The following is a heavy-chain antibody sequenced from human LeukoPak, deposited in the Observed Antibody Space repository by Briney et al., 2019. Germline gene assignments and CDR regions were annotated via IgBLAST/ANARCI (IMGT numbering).Heavy chain of an antibody. CDR2: INHSGST. Sequence: SETLSLTCAVYGGSFSGYYWSWIRQPPGKGLEWIGEINHSGSTNYNPSLKSRVTISVDTSKNQFSLKLSSVTAADTAVYYCARVGPSGQWLAQTRPALDYWGQGTLVTVSS. CDR3: ARVGPSGQWLAQTRPALDY. D-gene: IGHD6-19*01. V-gene: IGHV4-34*01. J-gene: IGHJ4*02. CDR1: GGSFSGYY.